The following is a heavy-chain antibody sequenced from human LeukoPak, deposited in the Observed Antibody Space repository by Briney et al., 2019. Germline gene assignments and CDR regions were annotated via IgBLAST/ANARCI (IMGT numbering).Heavy chain of an antibody. CDR1: GFTFSDSW. D-gene: IGHD3-16*01. J-gene: IGHJ6*02. CDR2: MNQDGSAK. CDR3: ATYTHWVAGDV. V-gene: IGHV3-7*01. Sequence: GGSLRLSCAASGFTFSDSWMSWVRQAPGKGLEWVANMNQDGSAKGYVDSVKGRFTISRDNARNSPYLQMSSLRPEDTAVYYCATYTHWVAGDVWGQGTTVTVSS.